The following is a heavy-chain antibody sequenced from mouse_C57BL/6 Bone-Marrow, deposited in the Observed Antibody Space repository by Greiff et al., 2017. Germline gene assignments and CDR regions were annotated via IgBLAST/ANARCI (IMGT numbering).Heavy chain of an antibody. D-gene: IGHD2-2*01. Sequence: EVQGVESGGGLVQPGGSMKLSCVASGFTFSNYWMNWVRQSPEKGLEWVAQIRLKSDNYATHYAESVKGRFTISRDDSKSSVYLQMNNLRAEDTGIYYCTGGGYLFDYWGQGTTLTVSS. CDR3: TGGGYLFDY. V-gene: IGHV6-3*01. CDR1: GFTFSNYW. CDR2: IRLKSDNYAT. J-gene: IGHJ2*01.